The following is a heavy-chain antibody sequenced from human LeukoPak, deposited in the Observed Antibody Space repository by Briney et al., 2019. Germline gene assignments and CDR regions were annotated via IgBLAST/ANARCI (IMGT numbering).Heavy chain of an antibody. Sequence: ASVKVSCKASGYTFTSYYMHWVRQAPGQGLEWMGIINPSGGSTSYAQKFQGRVTMTRDTSTSTVYMELSSLRSEDTAVCYCARDLDSSGGGHYFDYWGQGTLVTVSS. D-gene: IGHD6-19*01. CDR1: GYTFTSYY. J-gene: IGHJ4*02. CDR2: INPSGGST. CDR3: ARDLDSSGGGHYFDY. V-gene: IGHV1-46*01.